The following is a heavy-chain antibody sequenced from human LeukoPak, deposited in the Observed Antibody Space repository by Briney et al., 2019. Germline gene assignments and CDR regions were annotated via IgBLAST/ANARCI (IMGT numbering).Heavy chain of an antibody. Sequence: GGSLRLSCAASGFTFSSYGMSWVRQAPGKGLEWVSGISGSGGRTYYADSVKGRFTISRDNSRNTLYLQMNSLRAEDTAVYYCAKADYYYYMDVWGKGTTVTVSS. CDR3: AKADYYYYMDV. CDR1: GFTFSSYG. V-gene: IGHV3-23*01. J-gene: IGHJ6*03. CDR2: ISGSGGRT.